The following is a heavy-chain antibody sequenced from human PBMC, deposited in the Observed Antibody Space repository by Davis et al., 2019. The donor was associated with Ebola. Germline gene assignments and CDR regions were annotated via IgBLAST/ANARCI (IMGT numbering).Heavy chain of an antibody. CDR1: GYTFTSYG. D-gene: IGHD1-1*01. Sequence: ASVKVSCKASGYTFTSYGISWVRQASGQGLEWMGWISAYNGNTNYAQKLQGRVTMTTDTSTSTAYMELRSLKSDDTAVYYCATTATLTTFDYWGQGTLVTVSS. CDR2: ISAYNGNT. J-gene: IGHJ4*02. V-gene: IGHV1-18*01. CDR3: ATTATLTTFDY.